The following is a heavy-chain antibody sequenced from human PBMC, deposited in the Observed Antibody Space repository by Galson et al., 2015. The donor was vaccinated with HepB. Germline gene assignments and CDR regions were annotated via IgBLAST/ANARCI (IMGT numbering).Heavy chain of an antibody. J-gene: IGHJ4*02. V-gene: IGHV3-23*01. CDR3: AKDLVFWSGYFVD. D-gene: IGHD3-3*01. Sequence: SLRLSCATSGFTFSSAPMSWVRQAPGKGLEWVPSISDSGAHTYYADSVKGRFTISRDNSRNSLYLQMNSLRPEDTAVYYCAKDLVFWSGYFVDWGQGTLVTASS. CDR2: ISDSGAHT. CDR1: GFTFSSAP.